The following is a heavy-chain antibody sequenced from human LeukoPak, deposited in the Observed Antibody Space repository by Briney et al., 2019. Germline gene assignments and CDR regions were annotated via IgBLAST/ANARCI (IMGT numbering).Heavy chain of an antibody. Sequence: PGGSLRLSCAASGFTFDDYGMSWVRQAPGKGLEWVPGINWNGGSTGYADSVKGRFTISRDNAKNSLYLQMNSLRAEDTALYYCARDIGWLQLGVLDYWGQGTLVTVSS. V-gene: IGHV3-20*04. CDR1: GFTFDDYG. D-gene: IGHD5-24*01. CDR3: ARDIGWLQLGVLDY. CDR2: INWNGGST. J-gene: IGHJ4*02.